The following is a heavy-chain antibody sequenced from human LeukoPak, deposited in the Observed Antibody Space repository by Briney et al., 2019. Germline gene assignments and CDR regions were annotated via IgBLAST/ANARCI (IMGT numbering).Heavy chain of an antibody. V-gene: IGHV3-23*01. J-gene: IGHJ6*03. CDR2: ISGSGGST. CDR3: AKEAHDYSNFTPFYYYYYMDV. Sequence: SGGSLRLSCGASGFTFSSYAMSWVRQAPGKGLEWVSAISGSGGSTYYADSVKGRFTISRDNSKNTLYLQMNSLRAEDTAVYYCAKEAHDYSNFTPFYYYYYMDVWGKGTTVTVSS. CDR1: GFTFSSYA. D-gene: IGHD4-11*01.